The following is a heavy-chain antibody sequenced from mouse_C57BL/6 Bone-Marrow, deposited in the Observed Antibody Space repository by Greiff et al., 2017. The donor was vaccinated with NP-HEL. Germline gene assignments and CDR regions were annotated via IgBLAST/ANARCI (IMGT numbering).Heavy chain of an antibody. V-gene: IGHV1-7*01. J-gene: IGHJ2*01. CDR2: INPSSGYT. D-gene: IGHD1-1*01. CDR1: GYTFTSYW. CDR3: ARLFITTVVATDYLDD. Sequence: QVQLQQSGAELAKPGASVKLSCTASGYTFTSYWMPWVKQRPGQGLEWIRYINPSSGYTKYNQKFKDKATLTADKSSSTAYMQLSSLTYEDSAVNYCARLFITTVVATDYLDDWGQGTTLTVSS.